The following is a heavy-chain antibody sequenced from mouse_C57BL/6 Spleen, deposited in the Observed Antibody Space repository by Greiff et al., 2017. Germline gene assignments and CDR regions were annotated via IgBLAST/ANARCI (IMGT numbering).Heavy chain of an antibody. CDR1: GYTFTSYW. Sequence: VQLQQPGAELVMPGASVKLSCKASGYTFTSYWMHWVKQRPGQGLEWIGEIDPSDSYTNYNQKFTGKSTLTVDKSSSTAYMQLSSLTSEDSAVYFCAREYHAMDYWGQGTSVTVSS. J-gene: IGHJ4*01. CDR2: IDPSDSYT. V-gene: IGHV1-69*01. CDR3: AREYHAMDY.